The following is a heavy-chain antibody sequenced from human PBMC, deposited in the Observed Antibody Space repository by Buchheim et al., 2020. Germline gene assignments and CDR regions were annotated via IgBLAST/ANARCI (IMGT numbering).Heavy chain of an antibody. CDR2: IGGSDDST. CDR1: GFTFRNYA. J-gene: IGHJ4*02. D-gene: IGHD3-3*01. Sequence: EVQVLESGGGLVQSGGSLRLSCATSGFTFRNYAMHWVRRAPGKGLEWVSGIGGSDDSTFYAESVKGRFTISRDNYKNKVFLQMDSLRVDDTAVYYCAKGDAYDFWTGYSYYFDYWGQG. CDR3: AKGDAYDFWTGYSYYFDY. V-gene: IGHV3-23*01.